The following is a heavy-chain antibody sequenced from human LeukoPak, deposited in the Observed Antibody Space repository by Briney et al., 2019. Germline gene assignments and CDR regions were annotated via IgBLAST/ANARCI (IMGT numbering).Heavy chain of an antibody. CDR1: GGSISSYY. CDR2: IYYSGST. V-gene: IGHV4-59*08. J-gene: IGHJ4*02. Sequence: PSETLSLTCTVSGGSISSYYWSWIRQPPGKGREWIGYIYYSGSTNYNPSLKSRVTISVDTSKNQFSLKLSSVTAADTAVYYCARILGDYNILTGLYLNYNFDYWGQGTLVTVSS. D-gene: IGHD3-9*01. CDR3: ARILGDYNILTGLYLNYNFDY.